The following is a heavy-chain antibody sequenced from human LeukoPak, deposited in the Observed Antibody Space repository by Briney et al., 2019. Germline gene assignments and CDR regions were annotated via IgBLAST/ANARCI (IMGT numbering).Heavy chain of an antibody. CDR1: GYTFADYY. D-gene: IGHD3-9*01. CDR3: ARSNVLTARGAFDI. Sequence: ASVKVSCKTSGYTFADYYIHWVRQAPGQGLEWMGWINPDTGGTYSAQKFQGRVTVTRDTAISTAYMELSRLKSDDTSVYFCARSNVLTARGAFDIWGHGTRITVSS. CDR2: INPDTGGT. J-gene: IGHJ3*02. V-gene: IGHV1-2*02.